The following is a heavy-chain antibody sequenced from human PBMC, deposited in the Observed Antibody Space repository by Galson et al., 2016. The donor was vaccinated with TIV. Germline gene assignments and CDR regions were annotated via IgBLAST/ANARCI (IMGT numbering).Heavy chain of an antibody. J-gene: IGHJ4*02. Sequence: SLRLSCAASGFTFSSFAMTWVRQAPGKGLEWVSRISAGGGRTDYADSVKGRFTISRDNPKNTLYLQMSSLRADDKAVYFGAKMDSSGFDYVRRFDFWGQGTLATVSS. CDR1: GFTFSSFA. V-gene: IGHV3-23*01. D-gene: IGHD3-22*01. CDR3: AKMDSSGFDYVRRFDF. CDR2: ISAGGGRT.